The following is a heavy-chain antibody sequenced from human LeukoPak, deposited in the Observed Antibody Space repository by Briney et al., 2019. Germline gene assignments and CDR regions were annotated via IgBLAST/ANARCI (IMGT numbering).Heavy chain of an antibody. V-gene: IGHV1-69*05. J-gene: IGHJ3*02. Sequence: AASVKVSCKTSGGTFSNFAINWVRQAPGQGLEWMGGFIPVFGTPNYAQKFQDRLTITTDESTSTVYMELSSLRPEDTAVYYCARPTASSGNAFDIWGQGTMVTVSS. CDR1: GGTFSNFA. CDR3: ARPTASSGNAFDI. D-gene: IGHD6-19*01. CDR2: FIPVFGTP.